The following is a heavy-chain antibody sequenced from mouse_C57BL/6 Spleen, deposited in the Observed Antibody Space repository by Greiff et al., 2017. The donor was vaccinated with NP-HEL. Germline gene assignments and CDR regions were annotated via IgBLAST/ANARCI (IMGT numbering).Heavy chain of an antibody. CDR1: GFTFSDYG. Sequence: EVMLVESGGGLVKPGGSLKLSCAASGFTFSDYGMHWVRQAPEKGLEWVAYISRGSSTIYYADTVKGRFTISRDNAKNTLFLQMTSLRSEDTAMYYCARGRYAMDYWGQGTSVTVSS. V-gene: IGHV5-17*01. CDR3: ARGRYAMDY. CDR2: ISRGSSTI. J-gene: IGHJ4*01.